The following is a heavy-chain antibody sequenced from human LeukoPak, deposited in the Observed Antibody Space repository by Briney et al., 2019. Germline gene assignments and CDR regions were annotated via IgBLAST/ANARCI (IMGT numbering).Heavy chain of an antibody. Sequence: GGSLRLSCAASGFTVSSSYLSWVRQAPGQGLEWASVIYSGGSTYYADSVKGRFTISRDNSKNTLHLQMNSLRAEDTAVYYCARPTVGCTNYAFDIWGQGTMVTVSS. J-gene: IGHJ3*02. CDR1: GFTVSSSY. D-gene: IGHD2-8*01. CDR2: IYSGGST. V-gene: IGHV3-53*01. CDR3: ARPTVGCTNYAFDI.